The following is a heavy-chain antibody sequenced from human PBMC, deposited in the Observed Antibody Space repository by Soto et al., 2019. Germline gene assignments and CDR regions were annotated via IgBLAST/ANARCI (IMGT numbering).Heavy chain of an antibody. CDR3: ARLGGYCSTTSCYEYGMDG. V-gene: IGHV3-74*01. Sequence: LRLSCAASRFIFRSYWMHWVRQAPGKGLVWVSRINSDGSNTGSADSVKGRFTISRDNAMNTLYLQMNSLRADDTAVYYCARLGGYCSTTSCYEYGMDGWGQGTTVTVSS. CDR1: RFIFRSYW. D-gene: IGHD2-2*01. J-gene: IGHJ6*02. CDR2: INSDGSNT.